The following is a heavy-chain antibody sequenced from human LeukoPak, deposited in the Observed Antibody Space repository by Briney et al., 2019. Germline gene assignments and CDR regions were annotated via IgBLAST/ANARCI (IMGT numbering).Heavy chain of an antibody. CDR1: GGSISGGSISSYY. J-gene: IGHJ4*02. CDR2: IYNSGTT. CDR3: ARGAPSDY. Sequence: SETLSLTCTVSGGSISGGSISSYYWSWVRQPAGKGLEWIGRIYNSGTTNYNSSLKSRVTMSVDTSKNQFSLKLNSVTAADTAVYYCARGAPSDYWGQGTLVTVSS. V-gene: IGHV4-4*07.